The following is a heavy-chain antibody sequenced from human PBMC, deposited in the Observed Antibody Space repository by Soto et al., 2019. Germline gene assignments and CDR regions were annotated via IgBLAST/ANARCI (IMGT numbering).Heavy chain of an antibody. CDR1: GFTFSSYG. D-gene: IGHD6-13*01. CDR3: ARGIAADY. CDR2: IWYDGSNK. V-gene: IGHV3-33*01. Sequence: GGSLRLSCAASGFTFSSYGMHWVRQAPGKGLEWVAVIWYDGSNKYYADSVKGRFTISRDNSRNTVYLQMNSLRAEDTAVYYCARGIAADYWGQGTLVTVSS. J-gene: IGHJ4*02.